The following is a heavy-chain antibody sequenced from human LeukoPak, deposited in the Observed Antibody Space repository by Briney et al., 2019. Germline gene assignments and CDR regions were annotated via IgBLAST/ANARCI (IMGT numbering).Heavy chain of an antibody. CDR1: GGTFSSYT. Sequence: SVKASCKASGGTFSSYTISWVRQAPGQGLEWMGRIIPILGIANYAQKFQGRVTITADKSTSTAYMELSSLRSEDTAVYYCASIAVAGKPLFGYWGQGTLVTVSS. D-gene: IGHD6-19*01. CDR3: ASIAVAGKPLFGY. CDR2: IIPILGIA. J-gene: IGHJ4*02. V-gene: IGHV1-69*02.